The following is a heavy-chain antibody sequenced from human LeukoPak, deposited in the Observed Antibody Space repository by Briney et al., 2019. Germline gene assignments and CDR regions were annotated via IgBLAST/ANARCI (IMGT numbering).Heavy chain of an antibody. J-gene: IGHJ4*02. Sequence: PGGPLRLPCAASGFTFSDYYMSGTPQAPGKGLEGVSYNSNSSSYTNYADSVRGRFTISRDNAKNSLYLQMNSLRAEDTAVYYCARDGYSSSWYRYWGQGTLVTVSS. CDR1: GFTFSDYY. CDR2: NSNSSSYT. D-gene: IGHD6-13*01. V-gene: IGHV3-11*05. CDR3: ARDGYSSSWYRY.